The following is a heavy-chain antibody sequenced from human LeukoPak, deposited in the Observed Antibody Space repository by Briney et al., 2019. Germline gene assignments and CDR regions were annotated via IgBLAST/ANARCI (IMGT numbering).Heavy chain of an antibody. CDR2: IFSGRT. V-gene: IGHV4-59*01. J-gene: IGHJ4*02. CDR1: GGSISSYY. Sequence: PSETLSLTCTVSGGSISSYYWSWIRQPPGKGLEWIGYIFSGRTDYNPSLKSRVTISVDTSKNQFSLQLSSVTAADTAVYYCARGFEYNYRYTFGYWGQGTLVTVSS. CDR3: ARGFEYNYRYTFGY. D-gene: IGHD5-18*01.